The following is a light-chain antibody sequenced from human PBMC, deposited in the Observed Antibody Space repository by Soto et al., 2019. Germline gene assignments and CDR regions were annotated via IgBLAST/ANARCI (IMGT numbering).Light chain of an antibody. Sequence: QSALTQPASVSGSPGQSITISCTGTSSDVGYYNYVSWYQQHPDKAPKLMIYDVSNRPSGVSNRFSGSKSGNTASLTISGLQAEDEADYYGSSFTPIPTVVFGGGTKLTVL. CDR2: DVS. J-gene: IGLJ3*02. V-gene: IGLV2-14*03. CDR3: SSFTPIPTVV. CDR1: SSDVGYYNY.